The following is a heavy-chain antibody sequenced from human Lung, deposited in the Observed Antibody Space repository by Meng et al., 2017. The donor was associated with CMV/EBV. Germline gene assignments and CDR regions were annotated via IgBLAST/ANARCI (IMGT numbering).Heavy chain of an antibody. CDR3: ARDWELRPADIDY. J-gene: IGHJ4*02. CDR2: IYSGGRST. D-gene: IGHD1-7*01. CDR1: GFTFSDFA. Sequence: SCAASGFTFSDFAMSWVRQAPGKGLEWVSVIYSGGRSTSYADSVKGRFTISRDNSKNTLYLQMNRLRADDTAVYYCARDWELRPADIDYLGQGTLVTVSS. V-gene: IGHV3-23*03.